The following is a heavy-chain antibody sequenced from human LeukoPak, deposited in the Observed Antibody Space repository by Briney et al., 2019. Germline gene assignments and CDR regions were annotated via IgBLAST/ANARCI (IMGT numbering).Heavy chain of an antibody. CDR1: GYTFTNYL. J-gene: IGHJ4*02. Sequence: GASVKISCKSSGYTFTNYLLHWVRQAPGQGLEWVGRIAPSVDTTNYAQKFRDRVTMTRDTSTSTVYMELSSLRSEDTAVYYCVREEPGGYFDYWGQGTLVTVSS. CDR2: IAPSVDTT. V-gene: IGHV1-46*01. CDR3: VREEPGGYFDY. D-gene: IGHD2-8*02.